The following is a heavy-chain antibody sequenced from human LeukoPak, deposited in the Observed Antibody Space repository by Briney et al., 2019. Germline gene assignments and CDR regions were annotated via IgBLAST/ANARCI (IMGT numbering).Heavy chain of an antibody. J-gene: IGHJ5*02. Sequence: SETLSLTCGVSGYSISSGYYWGWIRQPPGKGLEWIGSIYHSGSTYYNPSLKSRVTISVDTSKNQFSLKLRSVTAADTALYYCARGGYYDFWSGTSYWFDPWGQGTLVTVSS. CDR3: ARGGYYDFWSGTSYWFDP. CDR1: GYSISSGYY. CDR2: IYHSGST. V-gene: IGHV4-38-2*01. D-gene: IGHD3-3*01.